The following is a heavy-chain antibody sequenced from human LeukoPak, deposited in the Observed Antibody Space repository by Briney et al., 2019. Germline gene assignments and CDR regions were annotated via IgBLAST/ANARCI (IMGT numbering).Heavy chain of an antibody. CDR3: ARAGYCTSNSCYSPNFYYTDD. CDR2: IKEDANEE. D-gene: IGHD2-2*01. Sequence: GGSLRLSCAASGFTFRSYRMSWVRQAPGKGLEWVANIKEDANEEYYVDSVRGRFIISRENAKNTLFLQMYILRAEDTAASYFARAGYCTSNSCYSPNFYYTDDRGKGTTVAVSS. V-gene: IGHV3-7*01. J-gene: IGHJ6*03. CDR1: GFTFRSYR.